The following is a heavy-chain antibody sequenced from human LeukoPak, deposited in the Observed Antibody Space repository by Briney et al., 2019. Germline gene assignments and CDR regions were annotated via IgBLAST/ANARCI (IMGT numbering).Heavy chain of an antibody. CDR2: IIPIYGTA. J-gene: IGHJ6*03. V-gene: IGHV1-69*05. Sequence: GASVKVSCKASGYTFTSYGISWVRQAAGQGLEWMGGIIPIYGTANSAQKFQGRVTITTDESTSTAYMELSSLISEDTAVYYCARGKLGYYYYHMDAWGKGTTVTVSS. D-gene: IGHD3-3*02. CDR3: ARGKLGYYYYHMDA. CDR1: GYTFTSYG.